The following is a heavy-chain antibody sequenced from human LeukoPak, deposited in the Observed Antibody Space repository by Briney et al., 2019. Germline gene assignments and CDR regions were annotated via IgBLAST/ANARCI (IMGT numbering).Heavy chain of an antibody. V-gene: IGHV3-9*01. D-gene: IGHD3-9*01. CDR2: ISWYCAAI. J-gene: IGHJ4*02. Sequence: PLRLSCTFSGLAYEHFAMNWARHGPGKGRVWFPVISWYCAAIGYAGSVKGRFTISRENARNSMYLQMNSLRVEDTALYYCAKGRTTRYLDWLSRTGGDFDFWGQGPPVTVSS. CDR3: AKGRTTRYLDWLSRTGGDFDF. CDR1: GLAYEHFA.